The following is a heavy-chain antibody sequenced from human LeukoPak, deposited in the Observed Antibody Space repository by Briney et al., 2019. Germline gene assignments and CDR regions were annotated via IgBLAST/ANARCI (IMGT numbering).Heavy chain of an antibody. J-gene: IGHJ6*03. CDR2: IHYSGST. Sequence: SETLSLTCTVSGGSINSYYWSWIRQPPGKGLQWIGCIHYSGSTNYNPSLKSRVTISADTSKNQFSLKLSSVTAADTAVYYCARTTMVRGTYYMDVWGKGTTVTISS. CDR1: GGSINSYY. D-gene: IGHD3-10*01. CDR3: ARTTMVRGTYYMDV. V-gene: IGHV4-59*01.